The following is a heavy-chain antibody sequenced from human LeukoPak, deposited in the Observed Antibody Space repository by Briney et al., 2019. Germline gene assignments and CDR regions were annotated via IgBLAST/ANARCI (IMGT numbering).Heavy chain of an antibody. J-gene: IGHJ4*02. D-gene: IGHD2-21*02. V-gene: IGHV4-39*07. CDR2: IFYSGST. Sequence: SETLSLTCTVSGGSISTSNYYWGWIRQPPGKGLEWIGNIFYSGSTYYSPSLKSRVTISLDTSRNQFSLKLSSVTAADTAVYYCAGGGDEGDSAVWGQGTLVTVSS. CDR3: AGGGDEGDSAV. CDR1: GGSISTSNYY.